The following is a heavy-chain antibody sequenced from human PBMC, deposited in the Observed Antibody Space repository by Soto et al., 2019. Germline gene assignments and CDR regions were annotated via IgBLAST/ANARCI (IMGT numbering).Heavy chain of an antibody. J-gene: IGHJ4*02. CDR2: ISDSGGST. V-gene: IGHV3-23*01. D-gene: IGHD5-12*01. CDR3: AKAHYPLTGLRDSPYYFDY. Sequence: GGSLRLSCAASGFTFSSYAMSWVRQAPGKGLEWVSAISDSGGSTYYADSVKGRFTISRDNSKNTLYLQMNSLGAEDTAVYYCAKAHYPLTGLRDSPYYFDYWGQGTLVTVSS. CDR1: GFTFSSYA.